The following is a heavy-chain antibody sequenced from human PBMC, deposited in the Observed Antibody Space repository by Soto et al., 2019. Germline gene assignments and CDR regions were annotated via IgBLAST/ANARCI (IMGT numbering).Heavy chain of an antibody. J-gene: IGHJ4*02. D-gene: IGHD3-9*01. CDR1: GYTFSHYW. CDR2: VNPDGTIN. CDR3: ATSGLRYFDWLSDGRGFDY. V-gene: IGHV3-74*01. Sequence: GGSLRLSCAASGYTFSHYWMHWVRQAPGKGLVWVSRVNPDGTINTYADSVKGRFTISRDNSKNTLYLQMNSLRAEDTAVYYCATSGLRYFDWLSDGRGFDYWGQGTLVTVSS.